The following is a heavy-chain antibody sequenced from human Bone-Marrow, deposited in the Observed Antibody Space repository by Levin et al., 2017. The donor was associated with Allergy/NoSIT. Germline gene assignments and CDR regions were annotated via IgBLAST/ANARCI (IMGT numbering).Heavy chain of an antibody. Sequence: GGSLRLSFTASGFTFGDYGLSWVRQAPGKGLEWISFIRSKTYGGTTEYAASVNGRFIISRDDSKYITYLQMNSLKTEDTAVYYCTGDVYYYDSSGHLRTYFESWGQGTLVTVSS. CDR3: TGDVYYYDSSGHLRTYFES. V-gene: IGHV3-49*04. J-gene: IGHJ4*02. CDR1: GFTFGDYG. CDR2: IRSKTYGGTT. D-gene: IGHD3-22*01.